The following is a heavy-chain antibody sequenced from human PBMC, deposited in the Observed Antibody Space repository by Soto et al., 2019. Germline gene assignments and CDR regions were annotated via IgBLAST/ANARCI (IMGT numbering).Heavy chain of an antibody. D-gene: IGHD3-22*01. V-gene: IGHV1-69*12. CDR3: ARAYSSGSGYPDYYYGMDV. CDR2: IIPIFGTA. J-gene: IGHJ6*02. CDR1: GGTFSSYA. Sequence: QAQLVQSGAEVKKPGSSVKVSCKASGGTFSSYAISWVRQAPGQGLEWMGGIIPIFGTANYAQKFQGRVTITADESTSTAYMELSSLRSEDTAVYYCARAYSSGSGYPDYYYGMDVWGQGTTVTVSS.